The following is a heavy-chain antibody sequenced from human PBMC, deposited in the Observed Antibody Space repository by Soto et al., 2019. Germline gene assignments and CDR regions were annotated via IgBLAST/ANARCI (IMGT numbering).Heavy chain of an antibody. V-gene: IGHV1-8*01. CDR3: AREGVRGMDV. Sequence: VQLVQSGAEAKRPGASVKVSCWASGYTFTSYDINWVRQATGQGVEWMGWMNPNCGNTGHGQKVQHRVTMTRNTSISTAYMELTSLRSEDTAVYYCAREGVRGMDVWGQGPTVTVSS. CDR1: GYTFTSYD. D-gene: IGHD3-16*01. CDR2: MNPNCGNT. J-gene: IGHJ6*02.